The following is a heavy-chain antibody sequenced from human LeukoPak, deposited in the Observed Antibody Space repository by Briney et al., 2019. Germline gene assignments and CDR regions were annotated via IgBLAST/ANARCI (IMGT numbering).Heavy chain of an antibody. CDR1: GGSISSSYYF. D-gene: IGHD2-2*01. J-gene: IGHJ4*02. CDR3: ARAHTPVPFDY. Sequence: SETLSLTCTVSGGSISSSYYFWGWIRQPPGKGLEWIGTIFYRGSTHYNPSLKSRVTISVDTSKNQFSPKLSSVTAADTAVYYCARAHTPVPFDYWGQGTLVTVSS. V-gene: IGHV4-39*07. CDR2: IFYRGST.